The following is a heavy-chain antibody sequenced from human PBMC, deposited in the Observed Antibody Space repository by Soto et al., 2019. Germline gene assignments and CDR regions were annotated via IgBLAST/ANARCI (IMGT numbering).Heavy chain of an antibody. Sequence: GGSLRLSCAASGFTFSSYAIHWVRQAPGNGLEWVAVISYDGSNKYYADSVKGRFTISRDNSKNTLYLQMNSLRAEDTAVYYCAREPRSIYDSSDSSDFDIWGEGTMVTVSS. D-gene: IGHD3-22*01. J-gene: IGHJ3*02. CDR1: GFTFSSYA. CDR2: ISYDGSNK. V-gene: IGHV3-30-3*01. CDR3: AREPRSIYDSSDSSDFDI.